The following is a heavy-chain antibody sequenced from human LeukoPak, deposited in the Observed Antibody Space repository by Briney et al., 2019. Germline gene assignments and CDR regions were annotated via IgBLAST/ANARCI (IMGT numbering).Heavy chain of an antibody. D-gene: IGHD5-18*01. CDR2: ISGGGGRT. Sequence: GGSLTLSCAASGFTLSNNDMSWVRQAPGKGLEWVSAISGGGGRTYYADSVKGRFTISGDNSKNTLYLQMNSLRAEDTAVYYCAKLTWIQLRGYWGQGTLVTVSS. CDR3: AKLTWIQLRGY. J-gene: IGHJ4*02. V-gene: IGHV3-23*01. CDR1: GFTLSNND.